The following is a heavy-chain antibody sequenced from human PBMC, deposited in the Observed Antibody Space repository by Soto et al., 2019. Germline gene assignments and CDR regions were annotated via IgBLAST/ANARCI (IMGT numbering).Heavy chain of an antibody. D-gene: IGHD3-10*02. CDR1: GFTFSSYW. J-gene: IGHJ4*02. Sequence: EVQLVESGGGLVQPGGSLRLSCAASGFTFSSYWMTWVRQAPGKGLEWVANIKEDVSGKYYVDSVKGRFTSSRDNTKTSLYLPLNSLRAEDTATYYCVKAWYNDVWGYYFDYWGQGTLVTVSS. CDR2: IKEDVSGK. V-gene: IGHV3-7*01. CDR3: VKAWYNDVWGYYFDY.